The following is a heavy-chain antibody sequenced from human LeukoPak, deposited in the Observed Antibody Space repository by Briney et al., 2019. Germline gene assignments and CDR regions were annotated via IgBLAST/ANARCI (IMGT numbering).Heavy chain of an antibody. D-gene: IGHD6-19*01. J-gene: IGHJ4*02. Sequence: GSLRLSCAASGFTFSSYAMHWIRQPPGKGLEWIGYVYYSGSTNYNPSLKSRVTISVDTSKNQFSLKLNSVTAADTAVYYCAGGPSSGWPFDYWGLGTLVTVSS. CDR1: GFTFSSYA. V-gene: IGHV4-59*01. CDR2: VYYSGST. CDR3: AGGPSSGWPFDY.